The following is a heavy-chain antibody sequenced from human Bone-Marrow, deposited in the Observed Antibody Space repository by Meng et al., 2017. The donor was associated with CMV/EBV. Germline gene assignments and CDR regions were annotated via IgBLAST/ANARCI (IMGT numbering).Heavy chain of an antibody. V-gene: IGHV4-59*01. CDR2: IYYSGST. CDR1: GGSISSYY. CDR3: ARELSASSSWDYYFDY. Sequence: SETLSLTCTVSGGSISSYYWSWIRQPPGKGLEWIGYIYYSGSTNYNPSLKSRVTISVDTSKNQFSLKLSSVTAADTAVYYCARELSASSSWDYYFDYWGQGTLVTVYS. D-gene: IGHD6-13*01. J-gene: IGHJ4*02.